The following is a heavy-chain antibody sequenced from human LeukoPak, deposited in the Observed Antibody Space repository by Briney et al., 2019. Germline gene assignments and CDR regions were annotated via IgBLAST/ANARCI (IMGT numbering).Heavy chain of an antibody. Sequence: GGSLRLSCAASGFTFSSYAMHWVRQAPGKGLEWVAVIWYDGSNKYYADSVKGRFTISRDNSKNTLYLQMNSLRAEDTAVYYCARESPTVTSNYDYWGQGTLVTVSS. J-gene: IGHJ4*02. D-gene: IGHD4-17*01. V-gene: IGHV3-33*01. CDR3: ARESPTVTSNYDY. CDR1: GFTFSSYA. CDR2: IWYDGSNK.